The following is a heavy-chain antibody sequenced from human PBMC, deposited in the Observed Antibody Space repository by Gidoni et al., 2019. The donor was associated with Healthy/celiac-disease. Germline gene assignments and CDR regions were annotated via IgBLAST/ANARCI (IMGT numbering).Heavy chain of an antibody. V-gene: IGHV3-23*01. CDR2: ISGSGGST. D-gene: IGHD6-19*01. J-gene: IGHJ5*02. CDR1: RFTFSSYA. CDR3: AKGDSSGWQRNWFDP. Sequence: EVKLLESGGGLVQPGGSLRLPGAASRFTFSSYAMSWVRQAPGKGLEWGSAISGSGGSTYYADSVKGRFTISRDNSKNTLYLQMNSLRAEDTAVYYCAKGDSSGWQRNWFDPWGQGTLVTVSS.